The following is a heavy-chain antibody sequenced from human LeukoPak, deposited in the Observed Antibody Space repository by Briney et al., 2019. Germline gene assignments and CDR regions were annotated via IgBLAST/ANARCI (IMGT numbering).Heavy chain of an antibody. Sequence: GGSLRLSCAASGFTFSNYWMYWVRQAPGRGPLWVSRISGDGITTYYAGSVKGRFTISRDNAKNSLYLQMNSLRAEDTAVYYCARGRYCSGGSCQIDPWGQGTLVTVSS. D-gene: IGHD2-15*01. V-gene: IGHV3-74*01. CDR3: ARGRYCSGGSCQIDP. CDR1: GFTFSNYW. J-gene: IGHJ5*02. CDR2: ISGDGITT.